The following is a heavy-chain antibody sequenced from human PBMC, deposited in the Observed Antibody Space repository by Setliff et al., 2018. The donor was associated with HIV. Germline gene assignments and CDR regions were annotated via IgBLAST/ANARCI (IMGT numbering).Heavy chain of an antibody. D-gene: IGHD3-9*01. CDR1: GFTFRNSA. CDR3: AKDHAGGGYHDILPPS. J-gene: IGHJ3*01. V-gene: IGHV3-23*01. Sequence: SCVASGFTFRNSAVSWIRQAPGKGLQWVSAVSGSGATTYYAASVKGRFTISRDNLKSMVYLQMNSLRAEDTAIYYCAKDHAGGGYHDILPPSWGQGTMVTVSS. CDR2: VSGSGATT.